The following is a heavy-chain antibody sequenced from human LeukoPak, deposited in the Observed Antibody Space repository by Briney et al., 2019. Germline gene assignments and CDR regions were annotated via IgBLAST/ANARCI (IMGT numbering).Heavy chain of an antibody. V-gene: IGHV3-30*02. CDR1: GFILSNYW. Sequence: GGSLRLSCAASGFILSNYWMGWVRQAPGKGLEWVAFIRYDGSNKYYADSVKGRFTISRDNSKNTLYLQMNSLRAEDTAVYYCAKDRGAAAVNFDYWGQGTLVTVSS. CDR2: IRYDGSNK. CDR3: AKDRGAAAVNFDY. D-gene: IGHD6-13*01. J-gene: IGHJ4*02.